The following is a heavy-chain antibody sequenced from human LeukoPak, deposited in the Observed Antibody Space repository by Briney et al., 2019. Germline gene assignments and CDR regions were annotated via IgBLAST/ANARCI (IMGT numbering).Heavy chain of an antibody. V-gene: IGHV3-23*01. CDR1: GFTFSSYG. J-gene: IGHJ3*02. CDR3: AKANVKYCSGGSCFDAFDI. Sequence: GGSLRLSCAASGFTFSSYGMSWVRQAPGKGLEWVSAISGSGGSTYYADSVKGRFTISRDNSKNTLYLQMNSLRAEDTAVYYCAKANVKYCSGGSCFDAFDIWGQGTMVTVSS. CDR2: ISGSGGST. D-gene: IGHD2-15*01.